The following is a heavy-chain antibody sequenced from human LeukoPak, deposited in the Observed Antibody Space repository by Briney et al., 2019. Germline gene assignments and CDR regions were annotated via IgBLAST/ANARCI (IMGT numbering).Heavy chain of an antibody. V-gene: IGHV1-69*01. Sequence: SVKVSCKASGGTFSSYAISWVRQAPGQGLEWMGGIIPIFGTANYAQKFQGRVTITADESTSTAYMELSGLRSEDTAVYYCARVGVDTAMVDLYYFDYWGQGTLVTVSS. CDR3: ARVGVDTAMVDLYYFDY. D-gene: IGHD5-18*01. CDR2: IIPIFGTA. J-gene: IGHJ4*02. CDR1: GGTFSSYA.